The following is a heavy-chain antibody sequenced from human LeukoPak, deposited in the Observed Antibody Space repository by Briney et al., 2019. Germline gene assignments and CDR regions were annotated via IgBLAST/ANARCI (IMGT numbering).Heavy chain of an antibody. CDR3: AREGGPYRPLDY. J-gene: IGHJ4*02. Sequence: SETLSLTCTVSGGSISSRNYYWGWIRQPPGKGLEWVGSIYYSGSTYYNPSLKSRVTISVDTSKNQFSLKLSSVTAADTAVYYCAREGGPYRPLDYSGQGILVTVSS. CDR1: GGSISSRNYY. CDR2: IYYSGST. V-gene: IGHV4-39*02.